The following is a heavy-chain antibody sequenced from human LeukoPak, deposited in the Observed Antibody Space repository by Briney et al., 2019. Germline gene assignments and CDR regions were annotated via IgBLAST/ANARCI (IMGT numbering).Heavy chain of an antibody. V-gene: IGHV1-3*04. J-gene: IGHJ5*02. Sequence: GASVKVSCKASGYTFTDYALHWVRQAPGQSLEWMGWITTGRGETRYSQEFQRRITFTRDTSASTVYMDLSDLRSDDTAVYYCARDLRITILGVVIKSNWFDPWGQGTLVTVSS. CDR3: ARDLRITILGVVIKSNWFDP. CDR2: ITTGRGET. CDR1: GYTFTDYA. D-gene: IGHD3-3*01.